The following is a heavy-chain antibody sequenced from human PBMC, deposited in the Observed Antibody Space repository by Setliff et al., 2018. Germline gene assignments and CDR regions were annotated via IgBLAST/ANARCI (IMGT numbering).Heavy chain of an antibody. CDR1: GFTFTSYA. V-gene: IGHV3-23*01. CDR3: ARDRGGTNPWFDF. Sequence: SCAASGFTFTSYAMNWVRQAPGKGLEWVSAISGSGGSTDYADSVKGRFTISRDNSKNTLYLQMNSLRPEDTATYYCARDRGGTNPWFDFWGQGTQVTVSS. CDR2: ISGSGGST. D-gene: IGHD3-10*01. J-gene: IGHJ5*01.